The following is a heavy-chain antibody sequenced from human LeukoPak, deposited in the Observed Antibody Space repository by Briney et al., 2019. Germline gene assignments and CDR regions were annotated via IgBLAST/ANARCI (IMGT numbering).Heavy chain of an antibody. Sequence: PGGSLRLSCAASGFTFNSYAMSWVRQAPGKGLEWVSAISGSGGSTYYADSVKGRFTISRDNSKNTLYLQMNSLRAEDTAVYYCAKDRYYYDSSGYSPFDYWGQGTLVTVSS. CDR3: AKDRYYYDSSGYSPFDY. CDR2: ISGSGGST. CDR1: GFTFNSYA. D-gene: IGHD3-22*01. J-gene: IGHJ4*02. V-gene: IGHV3-23*01.